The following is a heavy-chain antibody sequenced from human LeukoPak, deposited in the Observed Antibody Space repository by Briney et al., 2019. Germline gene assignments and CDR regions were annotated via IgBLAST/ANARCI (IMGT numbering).Heavy chain of an antibody. Sequence: GGSVRLSCATSGFTFSTYAFSWVRQAPGKGLEWVADISNSGRIHYADSVKGRFTISRDNAKNSLYLQMNSLRAEDTAVYYCARAILVVYDAFDIWGQGTMVTVSS. CDR2: ISNSGRI. V-gene: IGHV3-69-1*01. CDR3: ARAILVVYDAFDI. J-gene: IGHJ3*02. D-gene: IGHD2-21*01. CDR1: GFTFSTYA.